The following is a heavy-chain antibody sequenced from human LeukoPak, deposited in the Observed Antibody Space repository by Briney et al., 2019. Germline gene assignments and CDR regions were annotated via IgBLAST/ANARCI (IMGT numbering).Heavy chain of an antibody. Sequence: SGGSLRLSCAVSGFSVSNNYMNWVRQAPGKGLEWVSLIYSRGGTSYADSVKGRFTISRDSSKNTLFLQMNSLRVEDTAVYYCARDPPGIAASGTYYWGQETLVTVSS. D-gene: IGHD6-13*01. CDR2: IYSRGGT. J-gene: IGHJ4*02. CDR1: GFSVSNNY. V-gene: IGHV3-53*01. CDR3: ARDPPGIAASGTYY.